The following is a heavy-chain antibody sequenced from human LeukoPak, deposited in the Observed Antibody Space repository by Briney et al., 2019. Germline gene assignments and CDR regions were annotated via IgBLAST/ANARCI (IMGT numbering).Heavy chain of an antibody. CDR2: ISGSGGST. CDR3: AKARQLWPRSPFDY. Sequence: GGSLRLSCAASRFTFSSYAMSWVRQAPGKGLEWVSAISGSGGSTYYADSVKGRFTISRDNSKNTLYLQMNSLRAEDTAVYYCAKARQLWPRSPFDYWGQGTLVTVSS. D-gene: IGHD5-18*01. J-gene: IGHJ4*02. CDR1: RFTFSSYA. V-gene: IGHV3-23*01.